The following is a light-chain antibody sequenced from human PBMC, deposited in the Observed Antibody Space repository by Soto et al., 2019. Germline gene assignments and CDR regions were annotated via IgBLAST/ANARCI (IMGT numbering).Light chain of an antibody. CDR3: QSYHSGNVV. Sequence: FMLTQPPSVSESPGKTVTISCTRSSGSIASNYVQWYQQRPGSAPTPVIYEDNERPSGVPDRFSGSIDSSSNSASLTISGLKTDDEADYYCQSYHSGNVVFGGGTKVTVL. V-gene: IGLV6-57*04. CDR2: EDN. J-gene: IGLJ2*01. CDR1: SGSIASNY.